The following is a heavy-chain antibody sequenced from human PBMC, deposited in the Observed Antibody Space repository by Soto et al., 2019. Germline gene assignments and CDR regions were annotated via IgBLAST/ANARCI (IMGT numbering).Heavy chain of an antibody. CDR1: GGSISPYY. CDR3: AREGGYFDSSGSGVYHYYGVDV. CDR2: IYSSGST. J-gene: IGHJ6*02. D-gene: IGHD3-22*01. V-gene: IGHV4-4*07. Sequence: SETLSLTCTVSGGSISPYYWSWIRQPAGKGLEWIGRIYSSGSTNYDPSLKSRVTMSVDTSKNQFSLKMRSVTAADTAVYYCAREGGYFDSSGSGVYHYYGVDVWGQGTTVTVSS.